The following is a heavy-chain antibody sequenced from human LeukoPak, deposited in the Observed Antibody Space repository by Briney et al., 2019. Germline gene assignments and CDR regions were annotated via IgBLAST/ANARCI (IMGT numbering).Heavy chain of an antibody. D-gene: IGHD2-15*01. Sequence: SGTLSLTCAVSGGSISSSNWWSWVRQPPGKGLEWIGEIYHSGSTNYNPSLKSRVTISVDKSKNQFSLKLSSVTAADTAVYYCGGLGYCSGGSCYYFDYWGQGTLVTVSS. CDR1: GGSISSSNW. CDR3: GGLGYCSGGSCYYFDY. V-gene: IGHV4-4*02. CDR2: IYHSGST. J-gene: IGHJ4*02.